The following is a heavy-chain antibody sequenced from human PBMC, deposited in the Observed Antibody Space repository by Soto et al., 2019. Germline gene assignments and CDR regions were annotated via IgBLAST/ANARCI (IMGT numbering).Heavy chain of an antibody. CDR1: GFTFTSSA. D-gene: IGHD3-22*01. V-gene: IGHV1-58*01. Sequence: SVKVSCKASGFTFTSSAVQWVRQARGQRLEWIGWIVVGSGNTNYAQKFQERVTITRDMSTSTAYMELSSLRSEDKAVYYCAAETYYYDSSGYYYGRTGFDYWGQGTLVTVSS. CDR2: IVVGSGNT. CDR3: AAETYYYDSSGYYYGRTGFDY. J-gene: IGHJ4*02.